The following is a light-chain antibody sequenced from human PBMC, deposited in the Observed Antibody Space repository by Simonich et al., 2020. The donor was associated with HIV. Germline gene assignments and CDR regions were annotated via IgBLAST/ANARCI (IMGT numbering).Light chain of an antibody. CDR3: QQYDELPYT. CDR1: QGISNS. CDR2: DAS. J-gene: IGKJ2*01. V-gene: IGKV1-33*01. Sequence: DIQMTQSPSTLSASVGDRVTITCRASQGISNSLAWYQQKPGKAPKHLLYDASNLETGVPSRFSGSGSGTDFTFTISSLQPADIATYYCQQYDELPYTFGQGTKLEIK.